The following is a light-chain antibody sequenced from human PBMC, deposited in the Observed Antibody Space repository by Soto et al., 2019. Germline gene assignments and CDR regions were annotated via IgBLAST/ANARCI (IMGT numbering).Light chain of an antibody. Sequence: TQPPSAAGSPGQSVTISCTGTSSDIGAYKYVSWYQQHPGKAPKLLIYEVSKRPSGVPDRFSGSKSGKTASLPVSGLQDEDEADYYCSSYAGSNTYVFGTGTKVTVL. V-gene: IGLV2-8*01. CDR3: SSYAGSNTYV. CDR1: SSDIGAYKY. J-gene: IGLJ1*01. CDR2: EVS.